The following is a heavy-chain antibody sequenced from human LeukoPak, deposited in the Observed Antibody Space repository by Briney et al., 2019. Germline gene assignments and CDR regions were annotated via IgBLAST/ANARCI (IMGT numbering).Heavy chain of an antibody. CDR1: GFTFSSYA. CDR3: SSSWYTAFDM. CDR2: ISGSGDNT. Sequence: GGSLRLSCAASGFTFSSYAMSWVRQAPGKGLEWVSGISGSGDNTYYADSVKGRFTISRDNSKNTLYLQMNSLRAEETAVFYCSSSWYTAFDMWGQGTMVTVSS. V-gene: IGHV3-23*01. D-gene: IGHD6-13*01. J-gene: IGHJ3*02.